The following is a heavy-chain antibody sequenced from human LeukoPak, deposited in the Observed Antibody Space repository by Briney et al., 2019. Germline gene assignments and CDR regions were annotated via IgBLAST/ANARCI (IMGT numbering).Heavy chain of an antibody. CDR1: GFTFSRYN. CDR2: ISYDERNE. J-gene: IGHJ4*02. V-gene: IGHV3-30*04. CDR3: ARESTSGWFDY. D-gene: IGHD6-19*01. Sequence: PGGSLRLSCAASGFTFSRYNIHWVRQAPGQGLEWMAVISYDERNECYADSVKGRFTISRDKSKNTLYLRMNSLRAEDTAVYYCARESTSGWFDYWGRGPWSLSLQ.